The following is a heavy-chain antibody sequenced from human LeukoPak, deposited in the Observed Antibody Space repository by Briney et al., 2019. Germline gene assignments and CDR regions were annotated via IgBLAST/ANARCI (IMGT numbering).Heavy chain of an antibody. V-gene: IGHV1-46*01. J-gene: IGHJ4*02. D-gene: IGHD6-13*01. Sequence: ASVKVSCKASGYTSTSYYMHWVRQAPGQGLEWMGIINPSGGSTSYAQKFQGRVTMTRDTSTSTVYMELSSLRSEDTAVYYCARVEAATNTLDYWGQGTLVTVSS. CDR1: GYTSTSYY. CDR2: INPSGGST. CDR3: ARVEAATNTLDY.